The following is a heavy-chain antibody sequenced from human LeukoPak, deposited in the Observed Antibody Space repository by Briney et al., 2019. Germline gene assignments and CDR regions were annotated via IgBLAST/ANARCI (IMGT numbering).Heavy chain of an antibody. Sequence: SETLSLTCTVSGGSISNYFWSWIRQPAGKGLEWIGRVYMSGSTDYNPSLKSRVTMSVDTSRNQFSLKLSSVTAADTAVYYCARETSIAAEYDFDCWGQGTLVTVSP. CDR2: VYMSGST. V-gene: IGHV4-4*07. CDR1: GGSISNYF. D-gene: IGHD6-6*01. CDR3: ARETSIAAEYDFDC. J-gene: IGHJ4*02.